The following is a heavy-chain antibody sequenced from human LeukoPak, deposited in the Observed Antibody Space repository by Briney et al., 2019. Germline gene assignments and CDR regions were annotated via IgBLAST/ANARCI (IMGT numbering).Heavy chain of an antibody. D-gene: IGHD2-2*01. J-gene: IGHJ4*02. V-gene: IGHV3-23*01. CDR2: ISGSAINA. CDR1: GLTFSSYG. CDR3: ARVARIVLVPVAPLDH. Sequence: PGGSLRLSCAASGLTFSSYGLSWVRQAPGRGLEWDSGISGSAINAYYADSVKGRFTISRDNSKNTLYLQMNSLRAEDTAIYYCARVARIVLVPVAPLDHWGQGTLVTVSS.